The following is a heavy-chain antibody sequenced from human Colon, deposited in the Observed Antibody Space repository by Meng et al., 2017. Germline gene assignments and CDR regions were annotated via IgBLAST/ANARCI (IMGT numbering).Heavy chain of an antibody. CDR3: GRDYYGIPDY. Sequence: VQLVESGGGLVQPGGTLRLSCEASRFNFSTYWMHWVRQAPGKGLEWVSRIIGDGHSSTYADSVKGRFTISRDNAKNTLYLQMNSLRAEDTAVYYCGRDYYGIPDYWGQGTLVTVSS. CDR1: RFNFSTYW. J-gene: IGHJ4*02. CDR2: IIGDGHSS. D-gene: IGHD3-10*01. V-gene: IGHV3-74*01.